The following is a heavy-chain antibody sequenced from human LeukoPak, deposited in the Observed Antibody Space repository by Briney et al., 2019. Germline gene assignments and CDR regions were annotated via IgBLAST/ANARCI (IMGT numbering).Heavy chain of an antibody. CDR1: GFTFSSYS. V-gene: IGHV3-48*04. Sequence: GGSLRLSCAASGFTFSSYSMNWVRQAPGKGLEWVSYISSSRSTIYYADSVKGRFTISRDNAKNSLYLQMNSLRVEDTAVYYCARICSGGSCYNDAFHIWGQGTMVTVSS. CDR3: ARICSGGSCYNDAFHI. D-gene: IGHD2-15*01. J-gene: IGHJ3*02. CDR2: ISSSRSTI.